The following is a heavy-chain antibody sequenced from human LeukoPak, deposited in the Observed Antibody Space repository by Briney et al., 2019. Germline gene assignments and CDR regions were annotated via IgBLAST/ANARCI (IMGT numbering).Heavy chain of an antibody. CDR3: ARVEVTTTAFDI. V-gene: IGHV1-24*01. J-gene: IGHJ3*02. CDR1: GYTLTELS. D-gene: IGHD4-17*01. Sequence: ASVKVSCKVSGYTLTELSMHWVRQAPGKGLEWMGGFDPEDGETIYAQKLQGRVTMTEDTSTDTAYMELSSLRSDDTAVYYCARVEVTTTAFDIWGQGTMVTVSS. CDR2: FDPEDGET.